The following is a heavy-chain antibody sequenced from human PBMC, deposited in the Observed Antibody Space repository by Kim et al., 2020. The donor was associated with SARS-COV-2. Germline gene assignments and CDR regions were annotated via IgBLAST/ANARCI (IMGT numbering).Heavy chain of an antibody. CDR2: ISYDGSNK. Sequence: GGSLRLSCAASGFTFSSYAMHWVRQAPGKGLEWVAVISYDGSNKYYADSVKGRFTISRDNSKNTLYLQMNSLRAEDTAVYYCARPYRGAVANYYFDYWGQGTLVTVSS. CDR3: ARPYRGAVANYYFDY. CDR1: GFTFSSYA. V-gene: IGHV3-30*04. D-gene: IGHD6-19*01. J-gene: IGHJ4*02.